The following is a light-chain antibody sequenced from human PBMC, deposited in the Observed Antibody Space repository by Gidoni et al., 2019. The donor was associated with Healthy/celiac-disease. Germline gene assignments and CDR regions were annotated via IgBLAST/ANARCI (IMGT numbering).Light chain of an antibody. CDR2: KAS. J-gene: IGKJ2*01. V-gene: IGKV1-5*03. Sequence: DIQMTQSPSTLSASVGDRVTITCRASQSISSWLAWYQQKPGKAPKLLIYKASSLESGVPSRFSGSGSGTEFTLTISSLQPDDFATYYGQQYNSYSPYTFGQGTKLEIK. CDR3: QQYNSYSPYT. CDR1: QSISSW.